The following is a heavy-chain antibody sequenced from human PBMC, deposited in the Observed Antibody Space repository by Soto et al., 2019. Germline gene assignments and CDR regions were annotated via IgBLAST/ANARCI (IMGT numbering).Heavy chain of an antibody. CDR1: GFTFSSYA. CDR3: ARDWTTIFGVAPGAFDI. D-gene: IGHD3-3*01. Sequence: GGSLRLSCAASGFTFSSYAMSWVRQAPGKGLEWVSAISGSGGSTYYADSVKGRFTISRDNSKNTLYLQMNSLRAEDTAVYYCARDWTTIFGVAPGAFDIWGQGTMVTVSS. J-gene: IGHJ3*02. CDR2: ISGSGGST. V-gene: IGHV3-23*01.